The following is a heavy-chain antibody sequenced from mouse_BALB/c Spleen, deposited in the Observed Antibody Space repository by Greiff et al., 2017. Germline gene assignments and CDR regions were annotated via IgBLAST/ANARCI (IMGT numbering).Heavy chain of an antibody. Sequence: DVQLVESGGGLVQPGGSLRLSCATSGFTFTDYYMSWVRQPPGKALEWLGFIRNKANGYTTEYSASVKGRFTISRDNSQSILYLQMNTLRAEDSATYYCARGDYDEVPFAYWGQGTLVTVSA. CDR3: ARGDYDEVPFAY. CDR1: GFTFTDYY. V-gene: IGHV7-3*02. D-gene: IGHD2-4*01. CDR2: IRNKANGYTT. J-gene: IGHJ3*01.